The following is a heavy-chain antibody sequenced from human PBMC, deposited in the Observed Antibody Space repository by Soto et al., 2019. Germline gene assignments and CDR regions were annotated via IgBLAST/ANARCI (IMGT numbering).Heavy chain of an antibody. D-gene: IGHD2-15*01. V-gene: IGHV3-23*01. CDR3: VKDDRILGRRYFDL. CDR2: ISFSDGGT. Sequence: GSLRLSCAASGFTFSSYAMTWVRQAPGKGLEWVSSISFSDGGTYYADSVKGRLTISRDNSKNTLFLQMNSLRVEDTAVYYCVKDDRILGRRYFDLWGRGT. J-gene: IGHJ2*01. CDR1: GFTFSSYA.